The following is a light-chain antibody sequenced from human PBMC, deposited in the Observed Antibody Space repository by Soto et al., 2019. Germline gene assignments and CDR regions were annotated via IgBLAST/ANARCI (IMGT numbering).Light chain of an antibody. J-gene: IGKJ1*01. Sequence: DIQMTQSPSSLSASVGARVTITFRASQGIGNYLAWYQQKPGKVPKNLIYDASTLQSGVPSRFSVSGSGTDFTLTISSLQPEDVATYYCQKYYTAPETFGKGTKVEIK. CDR3: QKYYTAPET. CDR1: QGIGNY. CDR2: DAS. V-gene: IGKV1-27*01.